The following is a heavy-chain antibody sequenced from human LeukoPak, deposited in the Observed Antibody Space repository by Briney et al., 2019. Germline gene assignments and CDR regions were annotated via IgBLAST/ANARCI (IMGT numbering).Heavy chain of an antibody. D-gene: IGHD6-19*01. Sequence: SETLSLTCNVSGGSINVVYYTEYWSWIRQPAGKGLEWIGRIHASEITTYNPSFRSRVTLTLDKSLNQVSLHLASVTAADTAVYYCARDLGINPGCYGFAYWGLEILVTVSS. CDR3: ARDLGINPGCYGFAY. CDR1: GGSINVVYYTEY. CDR2: IHASEIT. J-gene: IGHJ4*02. V-gene: IGHV4-4*07.